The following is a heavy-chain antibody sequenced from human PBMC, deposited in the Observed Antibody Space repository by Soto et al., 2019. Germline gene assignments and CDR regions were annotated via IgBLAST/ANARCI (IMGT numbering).Heavy chain of an antibody. V-gene: IGHV1-2*04. CDR2: INPNSGGT. D-gene: IGHD3-22*01. CDR1: GYTFTGYY. Sequence: EASVKVSCKASGYTFTGYYMHWVRQAPGQGLEWMGWINPNSGGTNYAQKFQGWVTMTRDTSISTAYMELSRLRSDDTAVYYCARAGVQYYYDSSGYFHYYYYGMDVWGQGTTVTVYS. CDR3: ARAGVQYYYDSSGYFHYYYYGMDV. J-gene: IGHJ6*02.